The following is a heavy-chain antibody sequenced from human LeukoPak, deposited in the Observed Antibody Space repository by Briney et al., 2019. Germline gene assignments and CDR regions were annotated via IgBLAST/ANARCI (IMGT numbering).Heavy chain of an antibody. V-gene: IGHV3-23*01. Sequence: PGGSLRLSCVASGFSFNNYAMNWVRQAPGKGLEWVSLIIGSSGSTFYADSVKGRFTISRDKSKNTLYLKMNSLSAEDTAVYYCAKGAYDYIEIAYFDYWGQGSLVTVSS. CDR1: GFSFNNYA. D-gene: IGHD5-12*01. CDR2: IIGSSGST. CDR3: AKGAYDYIEIAYFDY. J-gene: IGHJ4*02.